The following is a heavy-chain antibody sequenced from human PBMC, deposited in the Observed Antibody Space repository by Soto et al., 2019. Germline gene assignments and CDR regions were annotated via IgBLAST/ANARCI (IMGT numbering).Heavy chain of an antibody. V-gene: IGHV4-30-2*06. Sequence: PSETLSLTCSVSGGTITSGRSSWNWIRQSPGKGLEWIGYIYHIGITYYNPSLKSRVTISFDRSENQFSLKLTSVTAADTAVYYCVRESVASGPNYFDTWGPGTLVTVSS. CDR2: IYHIGIT. CDR3: VRESVASGPNYFDT. J-gene: IGHJ5*02. CDR1: GGTITSGRSS. D-gene: IGHD6-6*01.